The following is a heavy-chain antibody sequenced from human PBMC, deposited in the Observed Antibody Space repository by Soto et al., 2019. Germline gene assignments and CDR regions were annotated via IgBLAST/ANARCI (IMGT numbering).Heavy chain of an antibody. D-gene: IGHD6-19*01. J-gene: IGHJ2*01. CDR2: IWYDGYNK. CDR3: ARGSGWSNWYFDL. CDR1: GFTFSSYG. V-gene: IGHV3-33*01. Sequence: QVQLVESGGGVVQPGKPLRLSCAGTGFTFSSYGMHWVRQAPGKGLDWVAVIWYDGYNKYYADSVKGRFAISRDNSKNTVDLEMNSLRAEDTAVYYCARGSGWSNWYFDLWGRGTLVTVSS.